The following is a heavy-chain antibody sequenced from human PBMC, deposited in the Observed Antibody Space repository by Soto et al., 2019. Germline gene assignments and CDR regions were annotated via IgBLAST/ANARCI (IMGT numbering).Heavy chain of an antibody. J-gene: IGHJ5*02. V-gene: IGHV4-39*02. Sequence: QLQLQESGPGLVKPSETLSLTCTVSGGSISSSSYYWGWIRQPPGKGLEWIGSIYYSGSTYYNPSLKIRVTISVDTSKNNYSLKLSSVTAADTAVYYCATQEVGGSYVYTFDPWGQGTLVTVSS. D-gene: IGHD1-26*01. CDR1: GGSISSSSYY. CDR2: IYYSGST. CDR3: ATQEVGGSYVYTFDP.